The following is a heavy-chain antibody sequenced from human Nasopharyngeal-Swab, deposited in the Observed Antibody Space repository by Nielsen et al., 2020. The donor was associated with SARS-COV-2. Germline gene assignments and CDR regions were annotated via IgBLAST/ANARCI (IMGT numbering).Heavy chain of an antibody. CDR1: GYTLTELS. V-gene: IGHV1-24*01. CDR3: ATAVVVTAISWFDP. D-gene: IGHD2-21*02. Sequence: ASVKVSCKVSGYTLTELSMHWVRQALGKGLEWMGGFDPEDGETIYAQKFQGRVTMTEDTSTDTAYMELSSLRSEDTAVYYCATAVVVTAISWFDPWGQGTLVTVSS. CDR2: FDPEDGET. J-gene: IGHJ5*02.